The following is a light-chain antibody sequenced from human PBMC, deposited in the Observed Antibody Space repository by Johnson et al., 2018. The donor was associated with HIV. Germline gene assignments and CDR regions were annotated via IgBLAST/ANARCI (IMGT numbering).Light chain of an antibody. J-gene: IGLJ1*01. CDR2: RNN. CDR1: SSNIGNNY. Sequence: QSVLTQPPSVSAAPGQKVTISCSGSSSNIGNNYVSWYQQLPGTAPKLLIYRNNQRPSGVPDRFSGSKSGTSASLAISGLQAEAEADYYCAAWDDSLNGYVFGTGTKLTVL. V-gene: IGLV1-47*01. CDR3: AAWDDSLNGYV.